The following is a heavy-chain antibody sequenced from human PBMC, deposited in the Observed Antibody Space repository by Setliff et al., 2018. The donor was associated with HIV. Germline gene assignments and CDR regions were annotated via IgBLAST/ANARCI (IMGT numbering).Heavy chain of an antibody. CDR3: ARVREGFLPYDAFEI. V-gene: IGHV4-38-2*01. D-gene: IGHD3-3*01. CDR1: GYAISSGYY. CDR2: IHSSGNT. J-gene: IGHJ3*02. Sequence: SETLSLTCAVSGYAISSGYYWGWIRRPPGKGLEWLGEIHSSGNTNYSPSLKGRVTISVDTPKNQYSLNLKSVTAADTAVYYCARVREGFLPYDAFEIWGQGTMVTVSS.